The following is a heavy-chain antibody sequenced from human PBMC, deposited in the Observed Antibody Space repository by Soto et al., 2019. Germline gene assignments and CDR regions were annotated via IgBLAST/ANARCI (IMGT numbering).Heavy chain of an antibody. CDR1: GFTFSSYA. CDR2: ISYDGSNK. CDR3: ASSTSY. Sequence: GGSLRLSCAASGFTFSSYAMHWVRQAPGKGLEWVAVISYDGSNKYYADSVKGRFTISRDNSKNTPYLQMNSLRAEDTAVYYCASSTSYWGQGTLVTVSS. J-gene: IGHJ4*02. V-gene: IGHV3-30-3*01.